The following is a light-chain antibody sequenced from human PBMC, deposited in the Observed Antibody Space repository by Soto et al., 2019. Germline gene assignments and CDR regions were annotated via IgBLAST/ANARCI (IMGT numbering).Light chain of an antibody. CDR3: SSYTSSSRYV. Sequence: HSALTQPPSVSGSPGQSVTISCTGTSSDVGKYDRVSWYQQPPGTAPKLIIYEVTNRPSGVPARFSGSKSGNTASLTISGLQAEDEAEYYCSSYTSSSRYVFGTGTKVTVL. CDR1: SSDVGKYDR. J-gene: IGLJ1*01. V-gene: IGLV2-18*02. CDR2: EVT.